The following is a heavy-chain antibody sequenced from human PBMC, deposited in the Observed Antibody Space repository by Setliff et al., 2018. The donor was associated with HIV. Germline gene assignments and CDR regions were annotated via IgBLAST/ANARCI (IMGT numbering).Heavy chain of an antibody. Sequence: SVKVSCKASGGTFNTFGMNWVRQAPGQGLAWMGGIIPIARIPNYAQKFQDRVTITADEPTSTVYMEISSLTSEDTALYYCARGPLYGYDRGYFDYWGQGTLVTVSS. D-gene: IGHD5-12*01. CDR1: GGTFNTFG. CDR3: ARGPLYGYDRGYFDY. J-gene: IGHJ4*02. CDR2: IIPIARIP. V-gene: IGHV1-69*10.